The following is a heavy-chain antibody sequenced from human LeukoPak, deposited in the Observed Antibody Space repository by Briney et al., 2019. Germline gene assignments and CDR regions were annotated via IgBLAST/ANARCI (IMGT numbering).Heavy chain of an antibody. V-gene: IGHV3-7*05. J-gene: IGHJ6*02. CDR2: IKQDGSEK. CDR1: VVSFCRFW. D-gene: IGHD1-1*01. CDR3: AGGTGMDV. Sequence: GWSLRLSCVASVVSFCRFWMSWVRQAPGKGLEWVATIKQDGSEKYYVDFVKGRFSISRDNAKNSLYLQMNSLGGDDTAVYYCAGGTGMDVWGQGTTVTVSS.